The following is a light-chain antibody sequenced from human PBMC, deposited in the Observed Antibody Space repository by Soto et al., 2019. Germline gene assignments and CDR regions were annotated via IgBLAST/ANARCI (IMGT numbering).Light chain of an antibody. CDR3: QKYNSAPWT. CDR2: AAS. V-gene: IGKV1-27*01. J-gene: IGKJ1*01. CDR1: QGIRNS. Sequence: DIPMTQSPSSLSASVGDRVTITCRASQGIRNSLAWYQQKPGKIPKLLIYAASTLQSGVPSRFSGSGSGTDFTLTISSLQPEDVATYFCQKYNSAPWTFGQGTKVEIK.